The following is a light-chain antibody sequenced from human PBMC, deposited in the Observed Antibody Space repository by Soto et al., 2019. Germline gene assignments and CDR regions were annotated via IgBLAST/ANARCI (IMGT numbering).Light chain of an antibody. CDR1: QSVGSL. Sequence: EIVLTQSPATLSLSPGERATLSCRASQSVGSLLAWFQQKPGQAPRLLIYDASNRATGIPARFSGSGSGTDFTLTISSLEPEDFAVYYFQHCSSWPLTFGGGTKVEIK. CDR3: QHCSSWPLT. V-gene: IGKV3-11*01. J-gene: IGKJ4*01. CDR2: DAS.